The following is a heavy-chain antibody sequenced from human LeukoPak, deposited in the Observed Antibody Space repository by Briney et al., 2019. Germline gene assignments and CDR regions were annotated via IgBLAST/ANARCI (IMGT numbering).Heavy chain of an antibody. J-gene: IGHJ4*02. V-gene: IGHV3-11*01. CDR2: ISTSGSTI. CDR3: AREDARSPKLDY. Sequence: GGSLRLSCAASGFTFTDYYMNWLRQAPGKGLEWVSYISTSGSTIYYADSVRGRFTISRDNAKNSTYLQMNSLRPEDTAVYYCAREDARSPKLDYWGQGTLVTVSS. CDR1: GFTFTDYY.